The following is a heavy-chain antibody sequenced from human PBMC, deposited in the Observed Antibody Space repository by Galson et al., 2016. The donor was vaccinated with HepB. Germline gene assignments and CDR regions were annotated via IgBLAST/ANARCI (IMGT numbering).Heavy chain of an antibody. CDR2: ISWDSRSI. Sequence: SLRLSCAVSGLTFDDYAIHWVRQAPGKGLEWVSGISWDSRSIDYADSVKGRFTISRDNAKNSLYLQISSLRAEDTALYYCASGYFYDSSGYYFDYWGQGTLVTVSS. D-gene: IGHD3-22*01. V-gene: IGHV3-9*01. CDR3: ASGYFYDSSGYYFDY. CDR1: GLTFDDYA. J-gene: IGHJ4*02.